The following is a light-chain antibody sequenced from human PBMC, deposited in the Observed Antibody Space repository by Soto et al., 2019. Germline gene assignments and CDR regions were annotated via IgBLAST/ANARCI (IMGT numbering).Light chain of an antibody. Sequence: AIRMTQSPSSFSASTGDRVTITCRASQGISSYLAWYQQKPGKAPKLLIYAASTLQSGVPLRFSGSGSGTDFTLTISCLQSEDFATYYCQQYYSTPDTFGGGTKVEIK. CDR1: QGISSY. CDR2: AAS. CDR3: QQYYSTPDT. V-gene: IGKV1-8*01. J-gene: IGKJ4*01.